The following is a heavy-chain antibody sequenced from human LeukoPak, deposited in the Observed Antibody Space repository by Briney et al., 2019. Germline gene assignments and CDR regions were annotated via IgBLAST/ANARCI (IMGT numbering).Heavy chain of an antibody. CDR3: ARVVDGYNYGAFDI. J-gene: IGHJ3*02. CDR2: INPNSGGT. CDR1: GYTFTDYY. V-gene: IGHV1-2*02. Sequence: ASVKVSCKASGYTFTDYYIHWVRQAPGQGLEWMGWINPNSGGTKYARRFQGRVTMTRDASISTAYTELSSLRSDDTAVYYCARVVDGYNYGAFDIWAKGQSSPSLQ. D-gene: IGHD5-24*01.